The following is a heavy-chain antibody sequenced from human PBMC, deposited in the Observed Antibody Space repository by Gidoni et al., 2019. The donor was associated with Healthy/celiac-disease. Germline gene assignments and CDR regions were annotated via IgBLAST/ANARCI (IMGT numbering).Heavy chain of an antibody. V-gene: IGHV4-34*01. D-gene: IGHD3-10*01. CDR3: ARVHTRGSGTYYWYFDL. CDR1: GGSFSGYY. J-gene: IGHJ2*01. Sequence: QVQLQQWGAGLLKPSETLSLTCAVYGGSFSGYYWSWIRQPPGKGLEWIGEINHSGSTNYNPSLKSRVTISVDTSKSQFSLNLNSVTAADMAVYYCARVHTRGSGTYYWYFDLWGRGTLVTVSS. CDR2: INHSGST.